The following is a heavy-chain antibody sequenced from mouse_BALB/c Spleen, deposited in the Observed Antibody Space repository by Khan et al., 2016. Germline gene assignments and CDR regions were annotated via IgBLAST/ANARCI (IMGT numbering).Heavy chain of an antibody. Sequence: QVQLQQSGAELVRPGTSVKISCKASGYTFTNYWLGWVKQRPGHGLEWIGDIYPGGGYTNYNEKFKGKATLTADTSSSTAYMQLSSLSSEDSAFYFCARFYYGSIFCYFDVWGAGTTVTVSS. CDR3: ARFYYGSIFCYFDV. J-gene: IGHJ1*01. V-gene: IGHV1-63*02. CDR2: IYPGGGYT. D-gene: IGHD1-1*01. CDR1: GYTFTNYW.